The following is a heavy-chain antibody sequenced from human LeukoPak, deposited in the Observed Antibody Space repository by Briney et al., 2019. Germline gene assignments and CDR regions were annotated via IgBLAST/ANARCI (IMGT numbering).Heavy chain of an antibody. J-gene: IGHJ1*01. CDR1: GFSFKNYG. V-gene: IGHV3-30*02. CDR2: IRHDGSNI. D-gene: IGHD4-11*01. CDR3: ATYSILNAREFRY. Sequence: GSLRLSCAASGFSFKNYGMHWVRQAPGKGLEWVTYIRHDGSNIYYADSLKGRFTISRDNSKNTLYLQMNSLRAEDTAVYYCATYSILNAREFRYWGQGTLVTVTS.